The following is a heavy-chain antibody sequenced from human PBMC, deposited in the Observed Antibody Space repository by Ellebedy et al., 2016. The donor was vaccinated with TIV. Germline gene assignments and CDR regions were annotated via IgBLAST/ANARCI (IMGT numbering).Heavy chain of an antibody. V-gene: IGHV3-30*04. J-gene: IGHJ4*02. Sequence: GESLKISCAASGFTLSTYAMHWVRQAPGKGLEWVAVTSYDGNNNYFVDSVKGRFTISSDNSKNTMFLQMNSLRAEDTALYYCARGDYYGSGTDSDNFDYWGQGTLVTVSA. CDR1: GFTLSTYA. D-gene: IGHD3-10*01. CDR2: TSYDGNNN. CDR3: ARGDYYGSGTDSDNFDY.